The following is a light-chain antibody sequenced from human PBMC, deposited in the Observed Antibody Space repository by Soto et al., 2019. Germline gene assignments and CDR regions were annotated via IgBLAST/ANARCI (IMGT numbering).Light chain of an antibody. CDR3: QQSYSSPPG. Sequence: DIQMTQSPSSLSAFVGDRVTITCRASQSISSYLNWYQQKPGKAPKLLIYAASSLQSGVPSRFSGSGSGTDFTLTISSLQPEDFGTYYCQQSYSSPPGFGGGTKVDIK. V-gene: IGKV1-39*01. CDR1: QSISSY. J-gene: IGKJ4*01. CDR2: AAS.